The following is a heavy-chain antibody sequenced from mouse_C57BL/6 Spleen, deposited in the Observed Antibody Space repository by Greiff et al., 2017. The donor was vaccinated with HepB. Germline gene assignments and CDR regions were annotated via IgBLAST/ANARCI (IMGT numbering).Heavy chain of an antibody. CDR2: IDPSDSYT. V-gene: IGHV1-50*01. CDR3: ARGGTYYDYY. CDR1: GYTFTSYW. D-gene: IGHD2-4*01. J-gene: IGHJ2*01. Sequence: VQLQQPGAELVKPGASVKLSCKASGYTFTSYWMQWVKQRPGQGLEWIGEIDPSDSYTNYNQKFKGKATLTVDPSSSTAYMQLSSLTSEDSAVYYCARGGTYYDYYWGQGTTLTVSS.